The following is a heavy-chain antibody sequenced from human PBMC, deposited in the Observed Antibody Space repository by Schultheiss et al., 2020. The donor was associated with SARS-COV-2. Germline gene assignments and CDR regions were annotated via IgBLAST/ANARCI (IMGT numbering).Heavy chain of an antibody. CDR3: ARGRDIVLMVYADTRGRYYYYGMDV. J-gene: IGHJ6*02. D-gene: IGHD2-8*01. CDR2: IYYSGST. Sequence: SQTLSLTCTVSGGSISSSSYYWSWIRQPPGKGLEWIGYIYYSGSTNYNPSLKSRVTISVDTSKNQFSLKLSSVTAADTAVYYCARGRDIVLMVYADTRGRYYYYGMDVWGQGTTVTVSS. CDR1: GGSISSSSYY. V-gene: IGHV4-61*05.